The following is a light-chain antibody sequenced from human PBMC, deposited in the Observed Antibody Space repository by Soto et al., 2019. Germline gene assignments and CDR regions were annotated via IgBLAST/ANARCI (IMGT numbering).Light chain of an antibody. V-gene: IGLV2-11*01. J-gene: IGLJ1*01. Sequence: QSALTQPRSVSGSPGQSVTSSCTGTSSDVGRFEYVSWYQQHPGEAPKVVVYDITKRPSGVPDRFSGSKSGNTASLTISGLQAEDEADYYCCSYAGIYSYVFGTGTKV. CDR3: CSYAGIYSYV. CDR1: SSDVGRFEY. CDR2: DIT.